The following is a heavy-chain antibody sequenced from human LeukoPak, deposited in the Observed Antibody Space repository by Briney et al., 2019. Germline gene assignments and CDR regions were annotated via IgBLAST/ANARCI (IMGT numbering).Heavy chain of an antibody. Sequence: GGSLRLSCAAFGLSFKISTMNWVRQAPGKELEWVSSISFSGDNRGDNTYYADSVRGRFSISRDNSQNTVFLQMSSLRVDDTAAYYCVGTFTVFGVVSTIEWGQGTLVTVSS. CDR1: GLSFKIST. CDR3: VGTFTVFGVVSTIE. D-gene: IGHD3-3*01. V-gene: IGHV3-23*01. J-gene: IGHJ4*02. CDR2: ISFSGDNRGDNT.